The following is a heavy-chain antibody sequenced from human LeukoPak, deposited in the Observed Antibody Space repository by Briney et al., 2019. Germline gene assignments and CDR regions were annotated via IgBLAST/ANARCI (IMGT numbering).Heavy chain of an antibody. CDR1: GYSFTSYW. V-gene: IGHV5-51*01. CDR3: ARHVSTYSSGWYWGY. Sequence: GESLKISCKGSGYSFTSYWIGWVRQMPGKGLEWMGIIYPGDSDTRYSPSVQGQVTISADKSISTAYLQWSSLKASDTAMYYCARHVSTYSSGWYWGYWGQGTLVTVSS. D-gene: IGHD6-19*01. J-gene: IGHJ4*02. CDR2: IYPGDSDT.